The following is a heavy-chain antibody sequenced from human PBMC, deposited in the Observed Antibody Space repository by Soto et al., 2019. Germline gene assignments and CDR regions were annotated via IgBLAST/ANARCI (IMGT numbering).Heavy chain of an antibody. J-gene: IGHJ3*02. V-gene: IGHV3-9*01. CDR3: AKDAGLSTVTTLGGFAFDI. Sequence: EVQLVESGGGLVQPGRSLRLSCAASGFTFDDYAMHWVRQAPGKGLEWVSGISWNSGSIGYADSVKGRFTISSDNAKNSLYLQMNSLRAEDTALYYCAKDAGLSTVTTLGGFAFDIWGQGKMVTVSS. CDR1: GFTFDDYA. CDR2: ISWNSGSI. D-gene: IGHD4-17*01.